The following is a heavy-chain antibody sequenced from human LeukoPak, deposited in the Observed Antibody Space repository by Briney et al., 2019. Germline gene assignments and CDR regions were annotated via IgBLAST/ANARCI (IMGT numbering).Heavy chain of an antibody. CDR3: ASGAAGAFDI. J-gene: IGHJ3*02. CDR2: IYYSGST. Sequence: TSETLSLTCTVSGGSISSYYWSWIRQPPGKGLEWIWYIYYSGSTNYNPSLKSRVTISVDTSKNQFSLKLSSVTAADTAVYYCASGAAGAFDIWGQGTMVTVSS. D-gene: IGHD6-25*01. CDR1: GGSISSYY. V-gene: IGHV4-59*01.